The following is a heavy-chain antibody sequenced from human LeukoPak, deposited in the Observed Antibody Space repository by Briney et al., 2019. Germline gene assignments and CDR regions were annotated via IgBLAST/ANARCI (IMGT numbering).Heavy chain of an antibody. D-gene: IGHD2-15*01. CDR3: AKAKSDGGTCEY. Sequence: AGGSLRLSCAASGFTFSSYAMSWVRQAPGKGLEWVSAISGSGDRTFYADSVKGRFTISRDNSKNTLYLQMNSLRAEDTAVYYCAKAKSDGGTCEYWGQGTLVTVSS. CDR1: GFTFSSYA. J-gene: IGHJ4*02. V-gene: IGHV3-23*01. CDR2: ISGSGDRT.